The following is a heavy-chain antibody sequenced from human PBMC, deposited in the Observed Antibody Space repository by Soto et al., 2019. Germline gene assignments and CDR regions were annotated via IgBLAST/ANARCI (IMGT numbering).Heavy chain of an antibody. V-gene: IGHV1-46*01. Sequence: QVQLVQSGAEVKKPGASVKVSCKASGYTFTSYYMHWVRQAPGQGLEWMGVINPTGYRIIYAQKFQSRVTMTRDTSTTTVYMDLSSLRSEDTAVYYCAREPILSKVATVDTYYGMDVWGQGTTVTVS. CDR1: GYTFTSYY. D-gene: IGHD2-15*01. CDR3: AREPILSKVATVDTYYGMDV. CDR2: INPTGYRI. J-gene: IGHJ6*02.